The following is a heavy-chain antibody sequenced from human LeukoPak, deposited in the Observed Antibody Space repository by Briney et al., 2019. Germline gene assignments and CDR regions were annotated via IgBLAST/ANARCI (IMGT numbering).Heavy chain of an antibody. CDR3: ARDRLRWPKIDY. D-gene: IGHD4-23*01. CDR2: INHSGST. CDR1: GYSISNGYY. J-gene: IGHJ4*02. Sequence: SETLSLTCTVSGYSISNGYYWSWIRQPPGKGLEWIGEINHSGSTNYNPSLKSRVTISVDTSKNQFSLKLSSVTAADTAVYYCARDRLRWPKIDYWGQGTLVTVSS. V-gene: IGHV4-38-2*02.